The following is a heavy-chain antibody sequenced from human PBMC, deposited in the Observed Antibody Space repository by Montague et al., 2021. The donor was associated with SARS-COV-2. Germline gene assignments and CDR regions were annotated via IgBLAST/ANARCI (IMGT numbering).Heavy chain of an antibody. J-gene: IGHJ5*02. D-gene: IGHD5-12*01. CDR2: IYTSGST. V-gene: IGHV4-61*02. Sequence: TLSLTCTVSGGSISSGSYYWSWIRQPAGKGLEWIGRIYTSGSTNYNPSLKSRVTISVDMSKNQFSLKPSSVTAADTAVYYCARMGWLRGWFDPWGQGTLVTVSS. CDR1: GGSISSGSYY. CDR3: ARMGWLRGWFDP.